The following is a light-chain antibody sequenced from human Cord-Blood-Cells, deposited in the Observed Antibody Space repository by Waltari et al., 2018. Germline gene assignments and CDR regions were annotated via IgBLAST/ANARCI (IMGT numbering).Light chain of an antibody. J-gene: IGKJ4*01. CDR3: QQYNNWPPT. Sequence: EIVMTQSPATLSVSPGERATLSCRASQRASSNLAWYQQKPGQAPRLLIYGASTRATGIPARFSGSGSGTEFTLTISSLQSADFAVYYCQQYNNWPPTFGGGTKVEIK. CDR1: QRASSN. CDR2: GAS. V-gene: IGKV3-15*01.